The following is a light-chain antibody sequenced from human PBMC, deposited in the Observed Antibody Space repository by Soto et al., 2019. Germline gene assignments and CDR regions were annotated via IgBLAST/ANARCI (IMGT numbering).Light chain of an antibody. CDR1: QSVLLTSNNKNY. J-gene: IGKJ5*01. CDR2: WAS. Sequence: DIVMTQSPDSLAVSLGERATINCKSSQSVLLTSNNKNYLAWYQQKPGQPPKLLIYWASTRESGVPDRFSGSGSGTDFTLTISNVEAEDVAIYYCQQYHSDPITFGQGTRLEIK. CDR3: QQYHSDPIT. V-gene: IGKV4-1*01.